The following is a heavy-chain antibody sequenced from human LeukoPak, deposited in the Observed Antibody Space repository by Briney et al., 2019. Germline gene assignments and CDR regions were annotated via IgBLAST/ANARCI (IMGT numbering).Heavy chain of an antibody. V-gene: IGHV3-7*03. J-gene: IGHJ4*02. CDR3: ARAMHS. Sequence: GGSLRLSCAASGFTFSNYWVTWVRQAPGKGLEWVANIKQDGSEKYYVDSVKGRFTISRDNATNSLYLQMNSLRAEDTAVYYCARAMHSWGQGTLVTVSS. CDR2: IKQDGSEK. CDR1: GFTFSNYW.